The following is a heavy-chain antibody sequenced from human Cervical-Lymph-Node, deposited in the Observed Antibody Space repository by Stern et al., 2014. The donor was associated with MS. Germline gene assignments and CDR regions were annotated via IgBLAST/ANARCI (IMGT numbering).Heavy chain of an antibody. CDR3: ATATELWSPIDY. CDR2: IYYSGST. J-gene: IGHJ4*02. CDR1: GGSISSYY. D-gene: IGHD5-18*01. V-gene: IGHV4-59*08. Sequence: VQLVESGPGLVKPSETLSLTCTVSGGSISSYYWSWIRQPPGKGLEWIGYIYYSGSTNYNPSLKSRVTISVDPSKNQFSLKLSSVTAADTAVYYCATATELWSPIDYWGQGTLVTVSS.